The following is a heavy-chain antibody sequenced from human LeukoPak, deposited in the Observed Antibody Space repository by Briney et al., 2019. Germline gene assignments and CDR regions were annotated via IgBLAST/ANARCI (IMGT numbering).Heavy chain of an antibody. D-gene: IGHD6-13*01. CDR1: GYTFTSYY. CDR2: IDPSGGST. CDR3: ARNGRIAAAGLEGWFDP. V-gene: IGHV1-46*01. Sequence: GASVKVSCKASGYTFTSYYMHWVRQAPGQGLEWMGIIDPSGGSTSYAQKFQGRVTMTRDMSTSTVYMELSSLRSEDTAVYYCARNGRIAAAGLEGWFDPWGQGTLVTVSS. J-gene: IGHJ5*02.